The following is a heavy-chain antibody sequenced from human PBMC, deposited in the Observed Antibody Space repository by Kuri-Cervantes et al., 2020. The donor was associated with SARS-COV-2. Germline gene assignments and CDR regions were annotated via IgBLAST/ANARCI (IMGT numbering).Heavy chain of an antibody. D-gene: IGHD3-16*01. Sequence: ASVKVSCKASGYTFTDYYMHWVRQAPGQGLEWMGWINPNSGGTNYARKFQGWVAMTRDTSLSTAYMELSRLRSDDTAVYYCARGGGVGGLMVLFQWRGAGPLDFWGQGTLVTVSS. CDR1: GYTFTDYY. CDR2: INPNSGGT. CDR3: ARGGGVGGLMVLFQWRGAGPLDF. V-gene: IGHV1-2*04. J-gene: IGHJ4*02.